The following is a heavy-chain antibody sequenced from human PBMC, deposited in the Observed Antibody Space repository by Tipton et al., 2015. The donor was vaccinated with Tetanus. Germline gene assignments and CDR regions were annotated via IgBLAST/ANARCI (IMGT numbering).Heavy chain of an antibody. D-gene: IGHD1-26*01. CDR2: VGRRGANT. CDR1: GFNFSNSA. CDR3: AKGGGQWELVTGDY. Sequence: SLRLSCAVSGFNFSNSAMTWVRQAPGKGLEWVSAVGRRGANTYYADSVKGRFSISRDNSKNTLYLQMNSLRAEDTAIYYCAKGGGQWELVTGDYWGQGTLVIVPS. J-gene: IGHJ4*02. V-gene: IGHV3-23*01.